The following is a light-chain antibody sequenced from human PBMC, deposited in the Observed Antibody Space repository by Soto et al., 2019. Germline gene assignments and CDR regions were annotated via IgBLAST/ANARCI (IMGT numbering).Light chain of an antibody. CDR2: GAS. CDR1: QSVSSN. CDR3: KQSNNWPPT. Sequence: EIVMTQSPATLSVSPGERATLSCRASQSVSSNLAWYQQKPGQAPRLLIYGASTRATGFPARFSGSGSGTEFTLTISTLQSEDFAVYYCKQSNNWPPTFGGGTKVEIK. V-gene: IGKV3-15*01. J-gene: IGKJ4*01.